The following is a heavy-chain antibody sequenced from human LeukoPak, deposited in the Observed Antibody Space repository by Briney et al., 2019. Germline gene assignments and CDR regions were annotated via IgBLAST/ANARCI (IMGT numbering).Heavy chain of an antibody. V-gene: IGHV1-69*01. J-gene: IGHJ1*01. CDR1: GRTFNSYA. CDR2: IIPIFGTA. D-gene: IGHD6-13*01. Sequence: SVNVSCKAAGRTFNSYAISWVRQAPGQGLELMGGIIPIFGTANYAQKFQGRVTITADESTGTAYMELSSLRSEDTAVYYCARDEGPRYSSSWYVYFQHWGQGTLVTVSS. CDR3: ARDEGPRYSSSWYVYFQH.